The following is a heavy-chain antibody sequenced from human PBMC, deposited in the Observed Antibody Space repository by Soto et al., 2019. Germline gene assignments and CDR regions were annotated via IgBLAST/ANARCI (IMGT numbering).Heavy chain of an antibody. CDR3: AREPVS. V-gene: IGHV4-31*03. CDR2: LYYSRST. CDR1: GGSISRGGYY. D-gene: IGHD3-16*02. J-gene: IGHJ4*02. Sequence: QVQLQESGPGLVKPSQTLSLTCTVSGGSISRGGYYWNWIRQHPGNGLEWIGYLYYSRSTYYIPSLTSRVTGSVDSSKDQFSLELSSGPAADTAVYYWAREPVSWGQGTLVTFSS.